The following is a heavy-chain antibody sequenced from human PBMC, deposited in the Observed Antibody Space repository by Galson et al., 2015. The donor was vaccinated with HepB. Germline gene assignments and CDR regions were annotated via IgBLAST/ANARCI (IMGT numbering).Heavy chain of an antibody. CDR2: INPNSGGT. CDR3: ASLVGATHNFDY. V-gene: IGHV1-2*02. CDR1: GYTFTGYY. Sequence: SVKVSCKASGYTFTGYYMHWVRQAPGQGLEWMGWINPNSGGTNYAQKFQGSVTMTRDTSISTAYMELSRLRSDDTAVYYCASLVGATHNFDYWGQGTLVTVSS. J-gene: IGHJ4*02. D-gene: IGHD1-26*01.